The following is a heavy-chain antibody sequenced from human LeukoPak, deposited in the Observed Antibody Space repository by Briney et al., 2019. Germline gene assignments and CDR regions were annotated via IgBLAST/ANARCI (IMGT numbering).Heavy chain of an antibody. CDR2: IYYSGST. CDR1: GGSISSSSYY. CDR3: ARCIPLTQLYYDLWSGYMNWFDP. Sequence: PSETLSLTCTVSGGSISSSSYYWGWIRQPPGKGLEWIGSIYYSGSTYYNPSLKSRVTISVDTSKNQFSLKLSSVTAADTAVYYCARCIPLTQLYYDLWSGYMNWFDPWGQGTLVTVSS. J-gene: IGHJ5*02. D-gene: IGHD3-3*01. V-gene: IGHV4-39*01.